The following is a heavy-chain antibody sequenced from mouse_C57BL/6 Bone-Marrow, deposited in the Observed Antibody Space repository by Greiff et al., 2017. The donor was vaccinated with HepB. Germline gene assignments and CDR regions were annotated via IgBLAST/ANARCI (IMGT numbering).Heavy chain of an antibody. D-gene: IGHD1-2*01. CDR1: GYTFTDYY. V-gene: IGHV1-76*01. CDR2: IYPGSGNT. Sequence: VHLVESGAELVRPGASVKLSCKASGYTFTDYYINWVKQRPGQGLEWIARIYPGSGNTYYNEKFKGKATLTAEKSSSTAYMQLSSLTSEDSAVYFCARSGYYGYYFDYWGQGTTLTVSS. CDR3: ARSGYYGYYFDY. J-gene: IGHJ2*01.